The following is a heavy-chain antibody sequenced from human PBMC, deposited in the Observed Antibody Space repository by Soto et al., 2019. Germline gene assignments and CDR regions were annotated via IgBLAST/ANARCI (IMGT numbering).Heavy chain of an antibody. V-gene: IGHV3-23*01. Sequence: PGGSLRLSCAASGFTFSSYAMSWVRQAPGKGLEWVSAISGSGGSTYYADSVKGRFTISRDNSKNTLYLQMNSLRAEDTAVYYCAKDYYGSGTYGMDVWGQGTTVTVSS. CDR1: GFTFSSYA. D-gene: IGHD3-10*01. J-gene: IGHJ6*02. CDR3: AKDYYGSGTYGMDV. CDR2: ISGSGGST.